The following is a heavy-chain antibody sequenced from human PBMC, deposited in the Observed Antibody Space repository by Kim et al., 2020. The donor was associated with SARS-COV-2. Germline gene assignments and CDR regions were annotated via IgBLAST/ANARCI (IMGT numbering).Heavy chain of an antibody. CDR3: ARAPRGGGSRMLDY. J-gene: IGHJ4*02. V-gene: IGHV3-33*01. CDR1: GFTFSSYG. D-gene: IGHD2-15*01. Sequence: GGSLRLSCAASGFTFSSYGMHWVRQAPGKGLEWVAVIWYDGSNKYYADSVKGRFTISRDNSKNTLYLQMNSLRAEDTAVYYCARAPRGGGSRMLDYWGQGTLVTVSS. CDR2: IWYDGSNK.